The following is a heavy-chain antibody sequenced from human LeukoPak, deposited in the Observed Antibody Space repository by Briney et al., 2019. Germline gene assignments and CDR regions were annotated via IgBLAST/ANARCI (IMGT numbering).Heavy chain of an antibody. CDR2: FDPEDGET. J-gene: IGHJ4*02. Sequence: GSVKVSCKVSGYTLTELSMHWVRQAPGKGLEWMGGFDPEDGETIYAQKFQGRVTMTEDTSTDTAYMELSSLRSEDTAVYYCVPVYYYDSSGYYEAFDYWGQGTLVTVSS. V-gene: IGHV1-24*01. D-gene: IGHD3-22*01. CDR3: VPVYYYDSSGYYEAFDY. CDR1: GYTLTELS.